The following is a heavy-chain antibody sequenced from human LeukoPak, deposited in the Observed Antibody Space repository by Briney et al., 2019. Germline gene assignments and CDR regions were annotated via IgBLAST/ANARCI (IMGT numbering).Heavy chain of an antibody. CDR2: IKSKTDGGTT. CDR3: TTDAGSYDHVWGRTYYFDY. CDR1: GFTFSNAW. D-gene: IGHD3-16*01. J-gene: IGHJ4*02. V-gene: IGHV3-15*01. Sequence: PGGSLRLSCAASGFTFSNAWMSWVRQAPGKGLEWVGRIKSKTDGGTTDYAAPVKGRFTISRDDSKNTLYLQMNSLKAEDTAVYYCTTDAGSYDHVWGRTYYFDYWGQGTLVTVSS.